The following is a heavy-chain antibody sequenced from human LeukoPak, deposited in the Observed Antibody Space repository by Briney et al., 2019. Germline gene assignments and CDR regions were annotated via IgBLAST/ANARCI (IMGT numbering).Heavy chain of an antibody. CDR3: ARDKIVGATYFDY. D-gene: IGHD1-26*01. V-gene: IGHV3-74*01. Sequence: GGSLRLSCAASGFTFSSYWMHWVRQAPGKGLVWVSRINSDGSSTSYADSVKGRFTISRDNAKNSLYLQMNSLRAEDTAVYYCARDKIVGATYFDYWGQGTLVTVSS. J-gene: IGHJ4*02. CDR2: INSDGSST. CDR1: GFTFSSYW.